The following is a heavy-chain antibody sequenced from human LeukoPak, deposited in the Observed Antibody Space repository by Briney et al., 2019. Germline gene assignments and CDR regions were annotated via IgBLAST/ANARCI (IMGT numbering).Heavy chain of an antibody. CDR2: ITADGGST. J-gene: IGHJ6*03. Sequence: GSLRLSCAVSGFTFRSYAMNWVRQAPGKGLEWVAAITADGGSTHYTTSVKGRFIISRDTPKNTLSLQMNNLRAEDTAVYFCARVWLRDYMDVWGEGTTVSVSS. CDR1: GFTFRSYA. D-gene: IGHD5-12*01. V-gene: IGHV3-23*01. CDR3: ARVWLRDYMDV.